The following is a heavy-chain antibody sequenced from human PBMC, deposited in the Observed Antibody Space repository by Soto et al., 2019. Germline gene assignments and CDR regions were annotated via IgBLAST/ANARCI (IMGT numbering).Heavy chain of an antibody. CDR1: GFTFSSYA. J-gene: IGHJ4*02. CDR3: AKTRGYPYYFDY. D-gene: IGHD5-12*01. CDR2: ISGDGATT. V-gene: IGHV3-23*01. Sequence: GGSLRISCAASGFTFSSYAMSWVRQAPGKGLEWVSAISGDGATTYYADSVKGRFTISRDNSKNTLYLQMNSLRAEDTAVYYCAKTRGYPYYFDYWGQGTLVTVSS.